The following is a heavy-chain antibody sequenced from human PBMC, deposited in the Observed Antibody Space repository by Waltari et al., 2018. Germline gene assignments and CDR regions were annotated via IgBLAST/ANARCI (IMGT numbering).Heavy chain of an antibody. Sequence: EVQLLESGGGLVQPGGSLRLSCAASGFTFSSYAMSWVRQAPGKGLEWVSAISGSGGSTYYADSVKGRFTISRDNSKNTLYLQMNSLRAEDTAVYYCAKEKSSGWYATANYGMDVWGQGTTVTVSS. CDR1: GFTFSSYA. D-gene: IGHD6-19*01. J-gene: IGHJ6*02. V-gene: IGHV3-23*01. CDR3: AKEKSSGWYATANYGMDV. CDR2: ISGSGGST.